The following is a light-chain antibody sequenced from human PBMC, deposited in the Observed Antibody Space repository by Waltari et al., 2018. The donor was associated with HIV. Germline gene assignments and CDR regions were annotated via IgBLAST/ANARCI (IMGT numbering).Light chain of an antibody. CDR2: EVS. J-gene: IGLJ3*02. V-gene: IGLV2-14*01. CDR1: SSDVGGYNY. Sequence: QSALTQPASVSGSPGQSITISCTGTSSDVGGYNYVSSYQHHPGKAPKLMIYEVSNRPSGVSNRFSGSKSGNTASLTISGLQAEDEADYYCSSYTSSSTLDWVFGGGTKLTVL. CDR3: SSYTSSSTLDWV.